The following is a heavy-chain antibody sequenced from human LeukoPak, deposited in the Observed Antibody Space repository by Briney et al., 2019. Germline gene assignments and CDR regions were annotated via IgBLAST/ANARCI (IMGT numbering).Heavy chain of an antibody. V-gene: IGHV3-7*01. Sequence: GGSLRLSCAVSGFTFTSYWMSWVRQAPGKGLEWVANINEDGSYKFHADSVKGRLTISRDNSTNSLYLQMSSLRADDTAVYYCARDATRGGDNDYWGQGARVIVSS. CDR3: ARDATRGGDNDY. CDR2: INEDGSYK. D-gene: IGHD2-21*02. CDR1: GFTFTSYW. J-gene: IGHJ4*02.